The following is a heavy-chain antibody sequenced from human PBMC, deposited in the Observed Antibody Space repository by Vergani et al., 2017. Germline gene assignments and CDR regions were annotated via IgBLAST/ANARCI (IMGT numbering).Heavy chain of an antibody. D-gene: IGHD3-10*01. V-gene: IGHV1-69*01. CDR2: IIPIFGTA. CDR3: AILITMVRGVIITEFDY. CDR1: GGTFSSYA. Sequence: QVQLVQSGAEVKKPGSSVKVSCKASGGTFSSYAISWVRQAPGQGLEWMVGIIPIFGTANYAQKFQGRVTITADESTSTAYMELISLISEDTAVYYCAILITMVRGVIITEFDYWGQGTLVTVSS. J-gene: IGHJ4*02.